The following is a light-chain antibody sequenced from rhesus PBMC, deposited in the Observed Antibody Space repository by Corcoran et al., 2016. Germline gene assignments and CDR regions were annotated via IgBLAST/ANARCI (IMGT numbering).Light chain of an antibody. J-gene: IGLJ1*01. CDR3: CSYTTSSAYI. Sequence: QSAPTQPPSVSGSPGQSVTISCTGTSSDIGGYNYVSWYQQHPGKAPKLMIYGVSKRPSGVSDRFSGSKSGNTASLTISGLQAEDEADYYCCSYTTSSAYIFGAGTRLTVL. CDR2: GVS. V-gene: IGLV2S7*01. CDR1: SSDIGGYNY.